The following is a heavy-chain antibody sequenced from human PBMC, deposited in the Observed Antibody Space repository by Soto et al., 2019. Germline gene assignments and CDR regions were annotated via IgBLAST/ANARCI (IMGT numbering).Heavy chain of an antibody. Sequence: EVLLVESGGGLVQPGGSLKLSCEASGFVFKDSSIHWVRQASGKGLEWVGRIRDRAYNYATAYAASVKGRFTISRDDSNNKAYLQIDSPNTEDTAIYYCTRLISAAQDYWGQGTLVTVSS. J-gene: IGHJ4*02. CDR1: GFVFKDSS. V-gene: IGHV3-73*01. CDR3: TRLISAAQDY. D-gene: IGHD3-10*01. CDR2: IRDRAYNYAT.